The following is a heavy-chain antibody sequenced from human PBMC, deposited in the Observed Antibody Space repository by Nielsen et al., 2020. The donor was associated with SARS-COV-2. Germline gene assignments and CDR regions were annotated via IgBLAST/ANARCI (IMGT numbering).Heavy chain of an antibody. V-gene: IGHV4-34*01. D-gene: IGHD3-10*01. CDR3: ASGYYLDY. CDR2: INHSGST. J-gene: IGHJ4*02. CDR1: GGSFSGYY. Sequence: SETLSLTCAVCGGSFSGYYWSWTRQPPGKGLEWIGEINHSGSTNYNPSLKSRVTISVDTSKNQFSLKLSSVTAADTAVYYCASGYYLDYWGQGTLVTVSS.